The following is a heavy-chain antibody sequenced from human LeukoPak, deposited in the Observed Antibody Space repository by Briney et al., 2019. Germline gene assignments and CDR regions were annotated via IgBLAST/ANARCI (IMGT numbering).Heavy chain of an antibody. CDR2: IFYSGNT. Sequence: SETLSLTCTVSGGSISSSTYYWGWIRQPPGKGLEWIGSIFYSGNTYYNPSLKSRVTISVDTSKNQFSLKLSSVTAADTAVYYCARFSGSYLVDYFDYWGQGTLVTVSS. J-gene: IGHJ4*02. CDR1: GGSISSSTYY. V-gene: IGHV4-39*01. CDR3: ARFSGSYLVDYFDY. D-gene: IGHD1-26*01.